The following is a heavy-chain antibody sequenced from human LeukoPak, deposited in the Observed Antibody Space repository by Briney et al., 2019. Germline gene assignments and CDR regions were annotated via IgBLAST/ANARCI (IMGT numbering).Heavy chain of an antibody. Sequence: GGSLRLSCVASGFTFSSYWMHWVRQAPGKGLVWVSRINGDGRGISYADSVKGRFTISRDNAKNTLYLQMNSLRAEDTALYYCARDQLYCTGGYCYFDSWGQGTLVTVSS. CDR2: INGDGRGI. V-gene: IGHV3-74*01. CDR1: GFTFSSYW. D-gene: IGHD2-8*02. J-gene: IGHJ4*02. CDR3: ARDQLYCTGGYCYFDS.